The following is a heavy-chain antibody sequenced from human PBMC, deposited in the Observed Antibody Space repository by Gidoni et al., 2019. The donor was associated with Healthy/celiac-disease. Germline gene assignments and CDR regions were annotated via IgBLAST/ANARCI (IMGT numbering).Heavy chain of an antibody. Sequence: EVQLVESGGGLVQPGGSLRLSCAASGFTFSSYEMNWVRQAPGKGLEWVSYISSSGSTIYYADSVKGRFTISRDNAKNSLYLQRNSLRAEDTAVYYCARDGPISRIAAKDYWGQGTLVTVSS. CDR1: GFTFSSYE. D-gene: IGHD6-25*01. J-gene: IGHJ4*02. CDR2: ISSSGSTI. V-gene: IGHV3-48*03. CDR3: ARDGPISRIAAKDY.